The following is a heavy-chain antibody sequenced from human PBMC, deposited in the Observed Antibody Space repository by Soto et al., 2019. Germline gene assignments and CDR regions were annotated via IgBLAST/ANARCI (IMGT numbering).Heavy chain of an antibody. V-gene: IGHV1-8*01. D-gene: IGHD2-2*01. CDR1: GYTFTRYD. J-gene: IGHJ6*03. CDR2: MNPNSGNT. CDR3: ARGYCSSTSCYYYYYYMDV. Sequence: ASVKVSCKASGYTFTRYDINWVRQATGQGLEWMGWMNPNSGNTGYAQKFQGRVTMTRNTSLSTAYMELGSLRSEDTAVYYCARGYCSSTSCYYYYYYMDVWGKGTTVTVSS.